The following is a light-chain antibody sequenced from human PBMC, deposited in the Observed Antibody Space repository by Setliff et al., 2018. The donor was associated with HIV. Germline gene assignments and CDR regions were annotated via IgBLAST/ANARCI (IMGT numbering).Light chain of an antibody. CDR2: EVN. V-gene: IGLV2-23*02. J-gene: IGLJ1*01. CDR1: SSDIGDYNF. Sequence: QSVLTQSASVSGSPGQSITISCTGTSSDIGDYNFVSWYQQHPGKAPKLIIYEVNKRPSGVSDRISGSKSGNTASLTISGLQAEDEADYHCCSYAPTSPYVFGCGTKVTVL. CDR3: CSYAPTSPYV.